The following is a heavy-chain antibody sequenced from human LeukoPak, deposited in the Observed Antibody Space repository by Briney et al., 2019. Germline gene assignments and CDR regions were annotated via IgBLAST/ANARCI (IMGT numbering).Heavy chain of an antibody. CDR1: GYSLTSYW. Sequence: GESLKISCKGSGYSLTSYWIGWVRQMPGKGLEWMGIIYPGDSDTRYSPSFQGQVTISADKSISTAYLQWSSLKASDTAMYYCARQTTTGYYPYYFDYWGQGTLVTVSS. J-gene: IGHJ4*02. D-gene: IGHD3-9*01. CDR3: ARQTTTGYYPYYFDY. CDR2: IYPGDSDT. V-gene: IGHV5-51*01.